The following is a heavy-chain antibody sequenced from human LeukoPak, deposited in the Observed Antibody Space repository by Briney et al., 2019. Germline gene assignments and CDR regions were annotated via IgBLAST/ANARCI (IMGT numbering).Heavy chain of an antibody. V-gene: IGHV1-2*02. Sequence: ASVTVSCKASGGTFSSYDISWVRQAPGQGLEWMGWINPNSGGTNYAQKFQGRVTMTRDTSISTAYMELSRLRSDDTAVYYCARVVYQNWNFDSWGQGTLVTVSS. D-gene: IGHD1-1*01. CDR1: GGTFSSYD. J-gene: IGHJ4*02. CDR2: INPNSGGT. CDR3: ARVVYQNWNFDS.